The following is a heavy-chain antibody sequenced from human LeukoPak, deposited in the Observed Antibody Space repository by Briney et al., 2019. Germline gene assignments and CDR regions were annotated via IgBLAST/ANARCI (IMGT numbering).Heavy chain of an antibody. Sequence: SETLSLTCTVSGHSIINSYYWGWIRRPPGKGLEWIGYIYYSGSTNYNPSLKSRVTISVDTSKNQFSLKLSSVTAADTAVYYCARSRMTTVPSFDYWGQGTLVTVSS. CDR1: GHSIINSYY. J-gene: IGHJ4*02. CDR3: ARSRMTTVPSFDY. D-gene: IGHD4-17*01. V-gene: IGHV4-59*01. CDR2: IYYSGST.